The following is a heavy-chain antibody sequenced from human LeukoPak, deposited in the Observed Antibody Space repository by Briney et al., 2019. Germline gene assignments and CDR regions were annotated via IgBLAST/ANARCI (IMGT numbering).Heavy chain of an antibody. CDR3: ARDVGYCSSTSCYSVHDAFDT. J-gene: IGHJ3*02. V-gene: IGHV1-18*01. CDR2: ISAYNGNT. CDR1: GYTFTSYG. D-gene: IGHD2-2*02. Sequence: ASVKVSCKASGYTFTSYGISWVQQAPGQGLEWMGWISAYNGNTNYAQKLQGRVTMTTDTSTSTAYMELRSLRSDDTAVYYCARDVGYCSSTSCYSVHDAFDTWGQGTMVTVSS.